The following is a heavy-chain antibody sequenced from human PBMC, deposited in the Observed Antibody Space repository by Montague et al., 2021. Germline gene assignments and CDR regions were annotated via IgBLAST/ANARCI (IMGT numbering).Heavy chain of an antibody. J-gene: IGHJ4*02. Sequence: SLSLSFAASGFTFSNYWMSWVRQAPGKGLEWVANIKQDGSEKHYVDSVKGRFTISRDNAKNSLHLQMNSLRAEDTAVYFCARDRGQGYCGGDCYVGLDYWGQGTLVTVSS. V-gene: IGHV3-7*01. CDR1: GFTFSNYW. CDR2: IKQDGSEK. CDR3: ARDRGQGYCGGDCYVGLDY. D-gene: IGHD2-21*01.